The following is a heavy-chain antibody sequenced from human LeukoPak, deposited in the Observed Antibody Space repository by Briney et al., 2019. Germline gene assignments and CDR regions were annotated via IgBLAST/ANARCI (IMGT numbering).Heavy chain of an antibody. CDR3: ARHYGP. D-gene: IGHD3-10*01. CDR2: FYSGGNT. J-gene: IGHJ5*02. V-gene: IGHV4-39*01. CDR1: GGSINSYNYY. Sequence: SETLSLTCTVSGGSINSYNYYWAWIRQPPEKGLEWIGSFYSGGNTYYCPSLKSRVTISVDTSKNQFSLKLNSVTAADTAVYYCARHYGPWGQGTLVTVSS.